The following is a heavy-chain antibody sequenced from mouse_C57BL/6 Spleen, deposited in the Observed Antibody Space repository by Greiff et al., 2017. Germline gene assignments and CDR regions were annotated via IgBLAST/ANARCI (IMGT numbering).Heavy chain of an antibody. J-gene: IGHJ4*01. D-gene: IGHD2-4*01. Sequence: EVQLQQSGPELVKPGASVKISCKASGYSFTDYNMNWVKQSNGKSLEWIGVINPNYGTTSYNQKFKGKATLTVDQSSSTAYMQLNSLTSEDSAVXYCARSEEVYDYDIDYYAMDCWGKGTSVTVSS. CDR2: INPNYGTT. CDR3: ARSEEVYDYDIDYYAMDC. V-gene: IGHV1-39*01. CDR1: GYSFTDYN.